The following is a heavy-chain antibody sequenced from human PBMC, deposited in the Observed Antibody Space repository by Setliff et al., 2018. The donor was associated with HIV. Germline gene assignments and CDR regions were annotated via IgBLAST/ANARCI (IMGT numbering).Heavy chain of an antibody. CDR2: ISSSGSNI. CDR3: AREGYYYGRTEAFDI. V-gene: IGHV3-11*01. J-gene: IGHJ3*02. Sequence: PGGSLRLSCLVSGFKYSDYYMSWIRQAPGKGLEWVSYISSSGSNIHYADSVKGRFTISRDNAKNSLYLQMNSLRAEDTAMYYCAREGYYYGRTEAFDIWGQGTMVTVSS. D-gene: IGHD3-10*01. CDR1: GFKYSDYY.